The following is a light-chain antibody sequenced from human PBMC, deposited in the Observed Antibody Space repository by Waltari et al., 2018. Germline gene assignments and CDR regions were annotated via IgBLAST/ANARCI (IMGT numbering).Light chain of an antibody. Sequence: DIVTTQTPVSLSVTPGQPASISCKSSQSLLHTDVKRYLYWDLQKPGQPPQLLIHEVSKRFSGVPDRFSGSGSGTDFTLKISRVEAEDVGVYYCMQSIQMPLTFGGGTKVEIK. J-gene: IGKJ4*01. CDR2: EVS. CDR1: QSLLHTDVKRY. V-gene: IGKV2D-29*01. CDR3: MQSIQMPLT.